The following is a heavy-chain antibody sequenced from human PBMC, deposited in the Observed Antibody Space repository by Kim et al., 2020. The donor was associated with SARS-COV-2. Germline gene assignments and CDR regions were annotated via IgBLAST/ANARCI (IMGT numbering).Heavy chain of an antibody. J-gene: IGHJ6*02. CDR2: IIPIFGTA. CDR3: ARDGDPAGGGGYDFWSGYLGEDYYYYGMDV. V-gene: IGHV1-69*13. D-gene: IGHD3-3*01. CDR1: GGTFSSYA. Sequence: SVKVSCKASGGTFSSYAISWVRQAPGQGLEWMGGIIPIFGTANYAQKFQGRVTITADESTSTAYRELSSLRSEDTAVYYCARDGDPAGGGGYDFWSGYLGEDYYYYGMDVWGQGTTVTVSS.